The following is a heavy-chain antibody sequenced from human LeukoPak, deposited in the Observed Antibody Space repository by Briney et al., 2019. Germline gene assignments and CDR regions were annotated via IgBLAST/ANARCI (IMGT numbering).Heavy chain of an antibody. J-gene: IGHJ5*02. V-gene: IGHV3-23*01. CDR2: IDGSGGFT. Sequence: GGSLRLSCAASGFTFSSDAMNWVRQAPGKGLEWVSSIDGSGGFTYYADSVKGRFTISRDNSKNTLYLQMNSLRAEDTAIYYCAKKPAGFDPWGQGTLVTVSS. CDR3: AKKPAGFDP. CDR1: GFTFSSDA. D-gene: IGHD1-14*01.